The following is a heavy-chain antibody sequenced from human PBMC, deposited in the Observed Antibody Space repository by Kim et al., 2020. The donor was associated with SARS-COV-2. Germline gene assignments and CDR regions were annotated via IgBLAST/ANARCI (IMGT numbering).Heavy chain of an antibody. CDR3: ARPDYVGGVDY. Sequence: TRDSPSFQGQVTISADKSISTAYLQWSSLKASDTAMYYCARPDYVGGVDYWGQGTLVTVSS. V-gene: IGHV5-51*01. D-gene: IGHD4-17*01. CDR2: T. J-gene: IGHJ4*02.